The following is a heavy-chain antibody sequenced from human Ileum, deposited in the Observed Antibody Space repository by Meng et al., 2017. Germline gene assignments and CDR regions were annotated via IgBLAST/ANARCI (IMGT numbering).Heavy chain of an antibody. CDR1: GGTFSSYA. CDR3: AREIVGATDY. Sequence: QLGRSGGEVKKPGSSGKVSCKASGGTFSSYAISWVRQAPGQGLEWMGWISAYNGNTNYAQKLQGRVTMTTDTSTSTAYMELRSLRSDDTAVYYCAREIVGATDYWGQGTLVTVSS. V-gene: IGHV1-18*01. D-gene: IGHD1-26*01. J-gene: IGHJ4*02. CDR2: ISAYNGNT.